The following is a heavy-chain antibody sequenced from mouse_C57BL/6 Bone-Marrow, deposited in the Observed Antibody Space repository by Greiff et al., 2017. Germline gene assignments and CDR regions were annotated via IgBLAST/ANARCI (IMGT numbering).Heavy chain of an antibody. CDR2: INPYNGGT. V-gene: IGHV1-19*01. CDR3: ARSATTVVPFDY. D-gene: IGHD1-1*01. J-gene: IGHJ2*01. Sequence: EVQLQQSGPVLVKPGASVKMSCKASGYTFTDYYMNWVKQSHGKSLEWIGVINPYNGGTSYNQKFKGKATLTVDKSSSTAYMELNSLTSEDSAVYYCARSATTVVPFDYWGQGTTLTVSS. CDR1: GYTFTDYY.